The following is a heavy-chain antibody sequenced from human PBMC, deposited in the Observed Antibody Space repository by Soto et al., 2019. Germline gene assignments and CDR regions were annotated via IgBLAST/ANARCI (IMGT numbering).Heavy chain of an antibody. Sequence: GGSLRLSCAASGFTFSSYAMSWVRQAPGKGLEWVSAISGSGGSTYYADSVKGRFTISRDNSKNTLYLQMNSLRAEDTAVYYCAKGEGYCSVGSCRYFPRDAFAIWGQGTMVTVSS. D-gene: IGHD2-15*01. CDR2: ISGSGGST. CDR3: AKGEGYCSVGSCRYFPRDAFAI. CDR1: GFTFSSYA. V-gene: IGHV3-23*01. J-gene: IGHJ3*02.